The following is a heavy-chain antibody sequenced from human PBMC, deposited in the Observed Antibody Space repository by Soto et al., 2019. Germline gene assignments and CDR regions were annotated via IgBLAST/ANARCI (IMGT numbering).Heavy chain of an antibody. D-gene: IGHD1-20*01. CDR2: ISSSGSTI. J-gene: IGHJ4*02. CDR3: ARVPDYNWNYVDY. V-gene: IGHV3-11*01. CDR1: GFTFSDYY. Sequence: GGSLRLSCAASGFTFSDYYMSWIRQAPGKGLEWVSYISSSGSTIYYADSVKGRFTISRDNAKNSLYLQMNSLRAEDTAVYYCARVPDYNWNYVDYWGQGTLVTVSS.